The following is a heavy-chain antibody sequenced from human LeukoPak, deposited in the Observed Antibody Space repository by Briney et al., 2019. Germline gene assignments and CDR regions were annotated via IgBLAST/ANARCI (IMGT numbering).Heavy chain of an antibody. J-gene: IGHJ4*02. CDR1: GFTFCSYS. CDR2: ISKTSGSI. D-gene: IGHD1-26*01. Sequence: PGGSLRLSCVASGFTFCSYSMNWVRQAPGKGLEWVSSISKTSGSIYYADSVKGRFTVSRDNAKNSLYLQMNSLRAEDTAVYYCARDLEGGGSYVDWGQGTLVTVSS. V-gene: IGHV3-21*01. CDR3: ARDLEGGGSYVD.